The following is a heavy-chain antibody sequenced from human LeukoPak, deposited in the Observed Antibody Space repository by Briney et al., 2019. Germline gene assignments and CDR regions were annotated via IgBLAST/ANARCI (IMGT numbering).Heavy chain of an antibody. D-gene: IGHD6-19*01. CDR1: GFIFSDYH. CDR2: ISPGGDEV. CDR3: SGGRDIAVAGPGGCFDY. Sequence: GGSLRLSCAASGFIFSDYHMSWIRQAPGKGLEWVSYISPGGDEVYFADSVKGRFTISRDNAKNSLFLQMSSLTAEDTAVYYCSGGRDIAVAGPGGCFDYWGQGSLVTVSS. J-gene: IGHJ4*02. V-gene: IGHV3-11*01.